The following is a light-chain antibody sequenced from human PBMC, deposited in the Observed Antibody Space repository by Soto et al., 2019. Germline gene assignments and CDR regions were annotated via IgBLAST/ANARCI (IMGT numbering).Light chain of an antibody. CDR2: DVS. V-gene: IGLV2-14*03. J-gene: IGLJ1*01. Sequence: QSVLTQPASVSGSPGQSITISCTGTSSDIGGYNYVSWYQQHPGKAPKLMIYDVSDRPSGVSNRFSASKSGNTASLTISGLQAEDDADYYYSSYKSRTAEVFGTGTQLTVL. CDR1: SSDIGGYNY. CDR3: SSYKSRTAEV.